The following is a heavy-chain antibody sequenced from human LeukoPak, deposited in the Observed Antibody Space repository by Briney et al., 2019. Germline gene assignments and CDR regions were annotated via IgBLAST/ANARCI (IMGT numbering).Heavy chain of an antibody. J-gene: IGHJ4*02. D-gene: IGHD6-19*01. CDR3: AGNAQWLIQYYFDY. V-gene: IGHV4-4*02. CDR1: GGSISGSNW. Sequence: SGTLSLTCAVSGGSISGSNWWSWVRQPPGKGLEWIGEIYHSGSTNYNPSLKSRVTISVDKSKTQFSLNLKSVTAADTAVYYCAGNAQWLIQYYFDYWGQGTLVTVSS. CDR2: IYHSGST.